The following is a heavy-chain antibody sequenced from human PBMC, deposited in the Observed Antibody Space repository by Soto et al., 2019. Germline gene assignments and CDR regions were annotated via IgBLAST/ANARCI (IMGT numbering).Heavy chain of an antibody. D-gene: IGHD6-25*01. CDR3: AKDSDLDY. V-gene: IGHV3-9*01. Sequence: DVQLVESGGGLGQPGRSLRLSCAASGFTFDDYAMYWVRQAPGKGLEWVSGISWNSGSIGYADSVKGRFTISRDNAKNSLYLQMNSLRAEDTAVYYCAKDSDLDYWGQGTLVTVSS. CDR2: ISWNSGSI. J-gene: IGHJ4*02. CDR1: GFTFDDYA.